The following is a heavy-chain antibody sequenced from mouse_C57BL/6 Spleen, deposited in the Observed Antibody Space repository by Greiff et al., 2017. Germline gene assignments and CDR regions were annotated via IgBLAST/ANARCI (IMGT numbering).Heavy chain of an antibody. Sequence: DVQLQESGPGLVKPSQSLSLTCSVTGYSITSGYYWNWIRQFPGNKLEWMGYISYDGSNNYNPALKNRISITRDTSKNPFFLKLNSVTTEDTATYYCARGDYYGSSYPYWYFDVWGTGTTVTVSS. V-gene: IGHV3-6*01. CDR3: ARGDYYGSSYPYWYFDV. D-gene: IGHD1-1*01. J-gene: IGHJ1*03. CDR1: GYSITSGYY. CDR2: ISYDGSN.